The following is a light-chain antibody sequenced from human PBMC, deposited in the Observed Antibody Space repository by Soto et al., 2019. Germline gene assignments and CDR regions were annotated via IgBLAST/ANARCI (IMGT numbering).Light chain of an antibody. V-gene: IGKV3-15*01. CDR2: GAS. CDR1: QSVSSN. Sequence: EIVMTQSPATLSVSPGERATLSCRASQSVSSNLAWYQQKPGQAPRLLIYGASTRATGIPARFSGSGSGTEFTLTISSLQSEDFAVYYCQQYNNWPSLLTFGGGTKVEI. CDR3: QQYNNWPSLLT. J-gene: IGKJ4*01.